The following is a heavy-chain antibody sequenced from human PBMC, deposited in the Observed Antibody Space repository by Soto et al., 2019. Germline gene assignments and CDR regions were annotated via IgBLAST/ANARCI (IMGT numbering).Heavy chain of an antibody. Sequence: EVQLLESGGGLVQPGGSLRLSCAASGFTFSSYGMTWVRQAPGKGLEWGSFSSATGAGTYDADSVKGRFTISTDTAKNTLYLQMTSLRAAETAVDYCAKDRLAGGNYRFDSELWGQAALVTASS. CDR1: GFTFSSYG. CDR3: AKDRLAGGNYRFDSEL. V-gene: IGHV3-23*01. CDR2: SSATGAGT. J-gene: IGHJ4*02. D-gene: IGHD3-16*02.